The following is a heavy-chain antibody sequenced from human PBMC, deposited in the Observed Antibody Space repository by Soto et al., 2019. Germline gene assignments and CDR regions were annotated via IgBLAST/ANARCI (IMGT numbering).Heavy chain of an antibody. Sequence: TSETLSLTCTVSGGSISSYYWSWIRQPPGKGLEWIGYIYYSGSTNYNPSLKSRVTISVDTSKNQFSLKLSSVTAADTAVYYCARAALGYYIDYWGQGTLVTVSS. J-gene: IGHJ4*02. CDR1: GGSISSYY. CDR3: ARAALGYYIDY. CDR2: IYYSGST. V-gene: IGHV4-59*01. D-gene: IGHD3-16*01.